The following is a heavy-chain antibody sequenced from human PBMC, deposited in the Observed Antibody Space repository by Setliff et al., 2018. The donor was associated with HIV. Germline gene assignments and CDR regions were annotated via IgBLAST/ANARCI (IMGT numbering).Heavy chain of an antibody. CDR2: IYHSGST. V-gene: IGHV4-38-2*02. CDR3: AREKEDDYVWGSYRSNAFDI. CDR1: GGSINDQY. Sequence: SETLSLTCTVPGGSINDQYFSWIRQSPGKGLEWIGSIYHSGSTYYNPSLKSRVTISVDTSKNQSSLKLSSVTAADTAVYYCAREKEDDYVWGSYRSNAFDIWGQGTMVTVSS. J-gene: IGHJ3*02. D-gene: IGHD3-16*02.